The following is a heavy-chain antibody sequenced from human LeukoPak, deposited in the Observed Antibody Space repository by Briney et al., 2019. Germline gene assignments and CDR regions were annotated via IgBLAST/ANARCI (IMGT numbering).Heavy chain of an antibody. CDR3: AKDDTPYYDYVWGSFDY. CDR2: ISGSGGST. V-gene: IGHV3-23*01. J-gene: IGHJ4*02. Sequence: GGSLRLSCAASGFTFSSYGMSWVRQAPGKGLEWVSAISGSGGSTYYADSVKGRFTISRDNSKNTLYLQMNSLRAEDTAVYYCAKDDTPYYDYVWGSFDYWGQGTLVTVSS. CDR1: GFTFSSYG. D-gene: IGHD3-16*01.